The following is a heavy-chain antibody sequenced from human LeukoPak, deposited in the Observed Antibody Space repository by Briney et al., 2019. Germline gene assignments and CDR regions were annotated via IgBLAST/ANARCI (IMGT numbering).Heavy chain of an antibody. J-gene: IGHJ3*02. Sequence: PSETLSLTCTVSGGSVSSYYWSWIRQPPGKGLEWIGYMYYSGSTNYNPSLKSRVTISIDTSKNQFSLKLSSVTAADTAVYYCARDQTSKGDAFDIWGQGTMVTVSS. V-gene: IGHV4-59*02. CDR1: GGSVSSYY. CDR2: MYYSGST. CDR3: ARDQTSKGDAFDI.